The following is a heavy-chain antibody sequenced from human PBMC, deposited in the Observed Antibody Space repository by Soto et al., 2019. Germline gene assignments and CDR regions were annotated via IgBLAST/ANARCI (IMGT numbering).Heavy chain of an antibody. J-gene: IGHJ5*02. CDR3: ARSSGSSWMFYWFAP. CDR2: ISAYNGHT. V-gene: IGHV1-18*01. D-gene: IGHD6-13*01. CDR1: GYTFTSYA. Sequence: QVQLVQSGAEVKKPGASVKVSCKASGYTFTSYAISWVRQAPGQGLEWMGWISAYNGHTNYAQKLQGRVTMTTDTPTSTAYMELRSLRSAETAVYYCARSSGSSWMFYWFAPWGQGTLVTVSS.